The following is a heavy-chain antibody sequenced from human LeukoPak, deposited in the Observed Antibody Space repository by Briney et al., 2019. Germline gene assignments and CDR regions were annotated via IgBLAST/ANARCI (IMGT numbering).Heavy chain of an antibody. J-gene: IGHJ4*02. CDR2: ISSSSSYI. CDR3: ARDCSGGSCRFDY. CDR1: GFTFSSYS. Sequence: GGSLRLSCAASGFTFSSYSMNWVRQAPGKGLEWVLSISSSSSYIYYADSVKGRFTISRDNAKNSLYLQMDSLRAEDTAVYYCARDCSGGSCRFDYWGQGTLVTVSS. V-gene: IGHV3-21*01. D-gene: IGHD2-15*01.